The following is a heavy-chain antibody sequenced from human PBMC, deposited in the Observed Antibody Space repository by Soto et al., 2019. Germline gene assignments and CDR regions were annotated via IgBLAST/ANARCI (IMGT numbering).Heavy chain of an antibody. D-gene: IGHD3-16*01. CDR3: VREGGAQVYFYYGMDV. CDR1: GLTFSSYA. J-gene: IGHJ6*01. CDR2: INSQGDNT. V-gene: IGHV3-64D*06. Sequence: PGGTLRLSCSASGLTFSSYAMHWVRQVPGKGLDSVSAINSQGDNTYYADSVSGRFSSSRDNSKNTLYYQMSSLRPEDTGVYYCVREGGAQVYFYYGMDVWGQGNTVTVSS.